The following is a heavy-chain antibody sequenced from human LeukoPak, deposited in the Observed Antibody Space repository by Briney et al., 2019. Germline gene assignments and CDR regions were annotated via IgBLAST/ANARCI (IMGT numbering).Heavy chain of an antibody. Sequence: ASVKVSCKASDYTFTNYYVHWVRQAPGQGLEWMGIINPGGGSATYAQRFQGRVTMTSDTSTSTVYMDLISLRSDDTAVYYCARDSGFGYFDFWGQGTLVTVSS. V-gene: IGHV1-46*01. CDR2: INPGGGSA. CDR1: DYTFTNYY. CDR3: ARDSGFGYFDF. D-gene: IGHD1-1*01. J-gene: IGHJ4*02.